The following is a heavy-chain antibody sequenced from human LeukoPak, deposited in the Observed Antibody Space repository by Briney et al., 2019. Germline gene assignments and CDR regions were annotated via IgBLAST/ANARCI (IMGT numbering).Heavy chain of an antibody. D-gene: IGHD4-23*01. V-gene: IGHV1-2*02. CDR3: AVGLSGNGNWFDP. Sequence: ASVKVSCKASGYTFTGYYMHWVRQAPGQGLEWMGWINPNSGDTNYAQKFQGRVTMTRDTSISTAYMELSRLRSDDTAVYYCAVGLSGNGNWFDPWGQGTLVTVSS. J-gene: IGHJ5*02. CDR1: GYTFTGYY. CDR2: INPNSGDT.